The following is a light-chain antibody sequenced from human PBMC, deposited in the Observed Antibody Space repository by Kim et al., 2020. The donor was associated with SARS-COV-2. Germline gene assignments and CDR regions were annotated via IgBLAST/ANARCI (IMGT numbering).Light chain of an antibody. CDR1: QSLLYRDGNTH. J-gene: IGKJ2*01. CDR2: RVS. V-gene: IGKV2-30*01. CDR3: RQGTRWPRT. Sequence: QPAAISGSTRQSLLYRDGNTHLTWFHQRPGQSPGSLIYRVSIRDSGVPDRFSGSGSGTDFTLKSSRVEAEDVGVYYCRQGTRWPRTFGQGTKLEIK.